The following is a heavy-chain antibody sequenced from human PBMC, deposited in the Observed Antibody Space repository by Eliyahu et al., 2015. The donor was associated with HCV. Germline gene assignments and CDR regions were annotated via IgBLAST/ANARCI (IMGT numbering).Heavy chain of an antibody. CDR3: TRDYRNYYGMDV. J-gene: IGHJ6*02. D-gene: IGHD1-26*01. CDR2: MNPNSGNT. V-gene: IGHV1-8*01. Sequence: LEWMGWMNPNSGNTGYAQQFQGRVIMTSNTSTSTAYMELRSLRSEDTAMYYCTRDYRNYYGMDVWGQGTTVTVSS.